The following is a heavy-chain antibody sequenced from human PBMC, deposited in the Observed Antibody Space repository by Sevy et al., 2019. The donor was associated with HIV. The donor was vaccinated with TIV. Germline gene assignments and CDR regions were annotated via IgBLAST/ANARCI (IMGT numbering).Heavy chain of an antibody. D-gene: IGHD3-22*01. Sequence: GGYLRLSCAASGFTFSSYGMHWVRQAPGKGLEWVAVIWYEGSNKYYADTVKGRFTISRDNSKNTLYLQMNSLRAEDTAVYYCARDKGDHYYDSSGYYFDYWGQGTLVTVSS. CDR2: IWYEGSNK. V-gene: IGHV3-33*01. CDR1: GFTFSSYG. CDR3: ARDKGDHYYDSSGYYFDY. J-gene: IGHJ4*02.